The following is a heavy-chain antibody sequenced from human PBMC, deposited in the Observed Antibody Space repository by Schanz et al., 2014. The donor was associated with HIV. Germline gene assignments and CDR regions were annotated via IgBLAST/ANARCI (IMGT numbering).Heavy chain of an antibody. V-gene: IGHV3-30*18. Sequence: VQLVESGGGLVQPGRSLRLSCAASGFTFSSYGMHWVRQAPGKGLEWVAVISYDGSNKYYADSVKGRFTISRDNSKNTLYLQMNSLRAEDTAVYYCAKGLRQWLVLGVSDYWGQGTLVTVSS. D-gene: IGHD6-19*01. CDR1: GFTFSSYG. CDR2: ISYDGSNK. CDR3: AKGLRQWLVLGVSDY. J-gene: IGHJ4*02.